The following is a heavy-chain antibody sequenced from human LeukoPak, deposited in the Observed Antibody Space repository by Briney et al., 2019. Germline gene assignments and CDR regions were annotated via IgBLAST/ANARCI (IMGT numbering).Heavy chain of an antibody. CDR1: GYSFTSYW. J-gene: IGHJ4*02. CDR3: ARHVPPFDYYDSISARGYFDY. Sequence: GASLKISCKGSGYSFTSYWIGWVRQMPGKGLEWMGIIYPGDSDTRYSPSFQGQVTISADKSIRTASLQWSSLKASDTAMYYCARHVPPFDYYDSISARGYFDYWGQGTLVTVSS. D-gene: IGHD3-22*01. CDR2: IYPGDSDT. V-gene: IGHV5-51*01.